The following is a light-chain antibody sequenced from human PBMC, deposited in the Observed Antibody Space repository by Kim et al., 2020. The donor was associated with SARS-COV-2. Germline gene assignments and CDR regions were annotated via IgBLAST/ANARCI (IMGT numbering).Light chain of an antibody. CDR1: SRDVGGYNY. Sequence: QSALTQPPSASGSPGQSVTISCTGTSRDVGGYNYVSWYQQHPGKAPKLMIYEVSKRPSGVPDRFSGSKSGTTASLTVSGLQAEDEADYYCSSYAGSNNLVFGGGTQLTVL. V-gene: IGLV2-8*01. CDR3: SSYAGSNNLV. CDR2: EVS. J-gene: IGLJ3*02.